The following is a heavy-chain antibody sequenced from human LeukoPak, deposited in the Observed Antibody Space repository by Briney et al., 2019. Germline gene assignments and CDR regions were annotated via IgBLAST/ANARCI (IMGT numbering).Heavy chain of an antibody. D-gene: IGHD2-21*01. Sequence: PSETLSLTCTVSGXSISGFYWSWIRQPAGKGLEWIGRIYPSGGTNYNPSLKSRVTMSTDTSKNQFSLKLRSVTAADTAVYYCAREYGDLDYWGQGTLVTVSS. V-gene: IGHV4-4*07. CDR2: IYPSGGT. J-gene: IGHJ4*02. CDR1: GXSISGFY. CDR3: AREYGDLDY.